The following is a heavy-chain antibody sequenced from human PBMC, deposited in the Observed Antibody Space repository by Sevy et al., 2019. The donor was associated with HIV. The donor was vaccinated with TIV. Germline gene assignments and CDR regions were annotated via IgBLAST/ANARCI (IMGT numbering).Heavy chain of an antibody. CDR3: ARGISWYDRYFQH. CDR2: ISSSGSTI. Sequence: GGSLRLSCAASGFTFSDYYMSWIRQAPGKGLEWVSYISSSGSTIYYADSVKGRFTISRYNAKNSLYLQMNSLRAEDTAVYYRARGISWYDRYFQHWGQGTLVTVSS. D-gene: IGHD6-13*01. J-gene: IGHJ1*01. V-gene: IGHV3-11*01. CDR1: GFTFSDYY.